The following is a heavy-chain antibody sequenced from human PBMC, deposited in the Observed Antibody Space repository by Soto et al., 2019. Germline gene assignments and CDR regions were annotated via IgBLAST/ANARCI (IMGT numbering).Heavy chain of an antibody. J-gene: IGHJ6*02. CDR2: ISFDGRNK. CDR3: AKDRGAYRGHYYGMDV. V-gene: IGHV3-30*18. Sequence: QVQLVESGGGVVQPGRSLRLSCAASGFTFSSYGMHWVRQAPGKGLEWVALISFDGRNKYYADSVKGRFTISRDNSKNTLYLQMNSLRAEDRAVYYCAKDRGAYRGHYYGMDVWGQGATVTVSS. D-gene: IGHD5-12*01. CDR1: GFTFSSYG.